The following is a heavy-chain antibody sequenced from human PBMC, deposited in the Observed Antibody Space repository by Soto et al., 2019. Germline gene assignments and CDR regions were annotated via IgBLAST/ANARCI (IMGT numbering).Heavy chain of an antibody. D-gene: IGHD3-10*01. V-gene: IGHV3-23*01. Sequence: HPGGSLRLSCAASGLTFSSYAMSWVRQAPGKGLEWVSAISGSGGSTYYADSVKGRFTISRDNSKNTLYLQMNSLRAEDTAVYYCAKDQFFSGSGSYYEAPYGMDVWGQGTTVTVSS. CDR2: ISGSGGST. CDR3: AKDQFFSGSGSYYEAPYGMDV. CDR1: GLTFSSYA. J-gene: IGHJ6*02.